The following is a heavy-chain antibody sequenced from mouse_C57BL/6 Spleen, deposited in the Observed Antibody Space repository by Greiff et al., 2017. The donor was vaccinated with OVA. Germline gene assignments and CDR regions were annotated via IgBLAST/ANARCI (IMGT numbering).Heavy chain of an antibody. CDR1: GYTFTSYG. V-gene: IGHV1-81*01. CDR3: ARSYYRAYYFDY. J-gene: IGHJ2*01. CDR2: IYPRSGNT. D-gene: IGHD2-12*01. Sequence: VQLQQSGAELARPGASVKLSCKASGYTFTSYGISWVKQRTGQGLEWIGEIYPRSGNTYYNEKFKGKATLTADKSSSTAYMELRSLTSEDYAVYFCARSYYRAYYFDYWGQGTTLTVSS.